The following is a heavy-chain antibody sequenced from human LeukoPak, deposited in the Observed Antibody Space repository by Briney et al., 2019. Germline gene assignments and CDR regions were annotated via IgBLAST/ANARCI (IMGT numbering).Heavy chain of an antibody. V-gene: IGHV3-33*07. J-gene: IGHJ4*02. CDR1: GFTFSSYD. CDR3: ARRYYDSSGYYSG. CDR2: IRYDGSNK. Sequence: GGSLRLSCAASGFTFSSYDMYWVRQAPGKGLEWVAFIRYDGSNKYYAESVKGRFTISRDNAKNSLYLQMNSLRAEDTAVYYCARRYYDSSGYYSGWGQGTLVTVSS. D-gene: IGHD3-22*01.